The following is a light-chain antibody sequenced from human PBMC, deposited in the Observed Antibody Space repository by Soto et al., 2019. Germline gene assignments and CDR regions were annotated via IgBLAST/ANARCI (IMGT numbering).Light chain of an antibody. CDR3: QQHGSSPWT. Sequence: EIVLTQSPATLALSPGDSATLSCGASQSVTNNYLAWYQHKPGLAPRVLIYDASRRATGIPDRFSGSGSGKDFTLTISRLEPEDFAVYYCQQHGSSPWTFGQGTKVDIK. J-gene: IGKJ1*01. CDR1: QSVTNNY. CDR2: DAS. V-gene: IGKV3D-20*01.